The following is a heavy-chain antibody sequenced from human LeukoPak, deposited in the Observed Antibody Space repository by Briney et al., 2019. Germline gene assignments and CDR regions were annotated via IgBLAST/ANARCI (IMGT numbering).Heavy chain of an antibody. CDR3: ARLSVVVPAALNFDY. D-gene: IGHD2-2*01. J-gene: IGHJ4*02. CDR2: IYYSGST. CDR1: GGSISSGGSY. V-gene: IGHV4-31*03. Sequence: SETLSLTCTVSGGSISSGGSYWSWIRQHPGKGLEWIGYIYYSGSTYYNPSLKSRVTISVDTSKNQFSLKLSSVTAADTAVYYCARLSVVVPAALNFDYWGQGTLVTVSS.